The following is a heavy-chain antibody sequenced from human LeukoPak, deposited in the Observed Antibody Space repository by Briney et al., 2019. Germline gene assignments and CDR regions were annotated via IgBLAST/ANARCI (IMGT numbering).Heavy chain of an antibody. V-gene: IGHV1-2*02. CDR3: ARVRGRGPIDAFDI. Sequence: ASVKVSXKASGYTFTGYYMHWVRQAPGQGLEWMGWINPNSGGTNYAQKFQGRVTMTRDTSISTAYMELSKLRSDDTAVYYCARVRGRGPIDAFDIWGQGTMVTVSS. CDR1: GYTFTGYY. CDR2: INPNSGGT. J-gene: IGHJ3*02.